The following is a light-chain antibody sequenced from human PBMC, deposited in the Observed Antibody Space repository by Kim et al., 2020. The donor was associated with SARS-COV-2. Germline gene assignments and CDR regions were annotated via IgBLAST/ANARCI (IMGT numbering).Light chain of an antibody. Sequence: GQKFTISCSGSSSNIGNNYVSWYQQLPGTAPKLLIYDNNKRPSGIPDRFSGSKSGTSATLGITGLQTGDEADYYCGTLDSSLSAVVFGGGTQLTVL. CDR2: DNN. CDR3: GTLDSSLSAVV. CDR1: SSNIGNNY. J-gene: IGLJ2*01. V-gene: IGLV1-51*01.